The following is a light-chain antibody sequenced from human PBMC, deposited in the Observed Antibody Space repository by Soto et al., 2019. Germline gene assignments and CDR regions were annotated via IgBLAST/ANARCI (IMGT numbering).Light chain of an antibody. V-gene: IGKV3-15*01. CDR2: GAS. J-gene: IGKJ5*01. CDR1: QSVSSD. Sequence: EIVMTQSPANLSVSPGERATRSCRASQSVSSDLAWYQQKPGQAPRLLIYGASTRATGIPARFSGSGSGTEFTLTISSLQSEDFAVYYCQKYNDWPPNFGQGTRLEIK. CDR3: QKYNDWPPN.